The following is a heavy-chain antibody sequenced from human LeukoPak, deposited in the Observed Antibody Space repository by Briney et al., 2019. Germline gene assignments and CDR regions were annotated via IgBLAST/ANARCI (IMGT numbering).Heavy chain of an antibody. CDR1: GGSISSGDYY. D-gene: IGHD6-13*01. V-gene: IGHV4-30-4*08. CDR2: IYYSGST. CDR3: AREGPQQLVRLSAFDI. Sequence: SQTLSLTCTVSGGSISSGDYYWSWIRQPPGKGLEWIEYIYYSGSTYYNPSLKSRVTISVDTSKNQFSLKLSSVTAADTAVYYCAREGPQQLVRLSAFDIWDQGTMVTVSS. J-gene: IGHJ3*02.